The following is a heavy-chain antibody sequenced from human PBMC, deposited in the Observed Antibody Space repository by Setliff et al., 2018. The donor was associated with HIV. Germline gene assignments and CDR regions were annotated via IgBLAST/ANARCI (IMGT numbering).Heavy chain of an antibody. CDR1: AFTFSAYS. CDR3: ACHCQSPDAFGV. CDR2: ISSGSTKI. J-gene: IGHJ3*01. V-gene: IGHV3-21*01. Sequence: GGSLRLSCAASAFTFSAYSMNWVRQAPGKGLEWVSSISSGSTKIYYADSVKGRFTISRDNAKNSLYLQMNSLRAEDTAVYYCACHCQSPDAFGVWGQGTMVTVSS.